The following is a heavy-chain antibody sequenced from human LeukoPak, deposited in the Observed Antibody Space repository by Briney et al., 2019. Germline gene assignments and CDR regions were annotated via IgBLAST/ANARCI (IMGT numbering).Heavy chain of an antibody. CDR2: ISGSGGST. V-gene: IGHV3-23*01. J-gene: IGHJ6*03. D-gene: IGHD2-2*01. CDR1: GFTFSSYA. CDR3: AKSGIVVVPAAILGVYYYYYMDV. Sequence: GGSLRLSCAASGFTFSSYAMSWVRQAPGKGLEWVSAISGSGGSTYYADSVKGRFTISRDNSENTLYLQMNSLRAEDTAVYYCAKSGIVVVPAAILGVYYYYYMDVWGKGTTVTVSS.